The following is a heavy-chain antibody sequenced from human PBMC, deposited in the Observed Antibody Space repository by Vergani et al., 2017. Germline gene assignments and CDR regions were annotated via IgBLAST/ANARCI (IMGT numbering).Heavy chain of an antibody. J-gene: IGHJ3*02. D-gene: IGHD2-2*01. CDR3: AKKYRPRVGEAFDI. CDR2: ISYDGSNK. CDR1: GFTFSSYG. V-gene: IGHV3-30*18. Sequence: QVQLVESGGGVVQPGRSLRLSCAASGFTFSSYGMHWVRQAPGKGLEWVAVISYDGSNKYYADSVKGRFTISRDNSKNTLYLQMNSLRAEDTAVYYCAKKYRPRVGEAFDIWGQGTMVTVSS.